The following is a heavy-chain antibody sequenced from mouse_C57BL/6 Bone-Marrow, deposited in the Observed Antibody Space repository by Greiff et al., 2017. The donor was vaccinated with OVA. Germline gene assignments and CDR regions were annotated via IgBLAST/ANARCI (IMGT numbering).Heavy chain of an antibody. CDR2: IDPSDSET. J-gene: IGHJ2*01. Sequence: QVQLQQPGAELVRPGSSVKLSCKASGYTFTSYWMHWVKQRPIQGLEWIGNIDPSDSETHYNQKFKDKATLTVDKSSSTAYMQLSSLTSEDAAVYYGARSWGTTVVAPDYWGQGTTLTVSS. V-gene: IGHV1-52*01. CDR1: GYTFTSYW. CDR3: ARSWGTTVVAPDY. D-gene: IGHD1-1*01.